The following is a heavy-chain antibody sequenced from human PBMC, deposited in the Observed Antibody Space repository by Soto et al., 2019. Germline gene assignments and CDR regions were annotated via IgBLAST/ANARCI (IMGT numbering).Heavy chain of an antibody. J-gene: IGHJ4*02. CDR1: GDSIGTGGYY. D-gene: IGHD3-22*01. CDR2: IHYSGST. CDR3: ATNHDDISGRTPLLFDS. V-gene: IGHV4-31*03. Sequence: QVQLQESGPGLVKPSQTLSLTCTVSGDSIGTGGYYWDWIRQHPGKGPEWIGYIHYSGSTYYNPSLRSRLTISLDTSKNQFSLPLSSVPAADTSVYYCATNHDDISGRTPLLFDSWGQGTLVTVSS.